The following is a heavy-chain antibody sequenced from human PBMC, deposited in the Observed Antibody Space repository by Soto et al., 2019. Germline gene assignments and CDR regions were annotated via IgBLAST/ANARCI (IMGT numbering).Heavy chain of an antibody. D-gene: IGHD3-16*01. V-gene: IGHV3-30-3*01. J-gene: IGHJ4*02. CDR3: ARARLDTPALDY. CDR1: GFTFRSYA. Sequence: QVQLVESGGGVVQPGRSLRLSCAASGFTFRSYAMHWVRQAPGNGLEWVAVISYDGSNEYYEDSVKGRLTISRDNSKNTLYLQMNSLRAEDTAVYYCARARLDTPALDYWGQGTLVTVSS. CDR2: ISYDGSNE.